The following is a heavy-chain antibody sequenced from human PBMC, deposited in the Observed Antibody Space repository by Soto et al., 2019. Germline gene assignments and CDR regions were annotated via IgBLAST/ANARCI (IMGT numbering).Heavy chain of an antibody. J-gene: IGHJ6*02. CDR1: GGSFSGYY. D-gene: IGHD2-2*02. CDR3: ARGSGYCSSTSCYTTYYYYGMDV. CDR2: INHSGST. V-gene: IGHV4-34*01. Sequence: QVQLQQWGAGLLKPSETLSLTCAVYGGSFSGYYWSWIRQPPGKGLEWIGEINHSGSTNYNPSLKSRVTISVDTSKNQFSLKLSSVTAADTAVYYCARGSGYCSSTSCYTTYYYYGMDVWGQGTTVTVSS.